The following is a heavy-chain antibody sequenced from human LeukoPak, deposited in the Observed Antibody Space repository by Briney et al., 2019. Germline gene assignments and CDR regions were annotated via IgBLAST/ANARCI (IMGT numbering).Heavy chain of an antibody. Sequence: PGGSLRLSCAASGFTFSSYAMSWVRQAPGKGLEWVSAISGSGGSTYYADSVKGRFTISRDNAKNSLYLQMNSLRAEDTAVYYCARGGTLEYFQHWGQGTLVTVSS. CDR2: ISGSGGST. CDR3: ARGGTLEYFQH. V-gene: IGHV3-23*01. J-gene: IGHJ1*01. CDR1: GFTFSSYA.